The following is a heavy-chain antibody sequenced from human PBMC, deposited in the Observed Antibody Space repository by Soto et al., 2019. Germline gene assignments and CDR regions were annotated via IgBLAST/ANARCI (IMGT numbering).Heavy chain of an antibody. CDR2: IIPIFGTA. D-gene: IGHD3-3*02. Sequence: ASVKVSCKASGGTFSSYAISWVRQAPGQGLEWMGGIIPIFGTANYAQKFQGRVTITADESTSTAYMELSSLRSEDTAVYYCARRRDLRGIQYYYYYGMDVWGQGTKVTVYS. CDR1: GGTFSSYA. CDR3: ARRRDLRGIQYYYYYGMDV. J-gene: IGHJ6*02. V-gene: IGHV1-69*13.